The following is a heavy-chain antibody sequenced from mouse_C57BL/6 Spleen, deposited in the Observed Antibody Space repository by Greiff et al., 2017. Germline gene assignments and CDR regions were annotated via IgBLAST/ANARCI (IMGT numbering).Heavy chain of an antibody. J-gene: IGHJ2*01. Sequence: VKLQQPGAELVRPGSSVKLSCKASGYTFTSYWMHWVKQRPIQGLEWIGNIDPSDSETHSNQKFKDKATLTVDKSSSTAYMQLSSLTSEDAAVYCCARGGYFCDYWGQGTTLTVSS. CDR3: ARGGYFCDY. CDR1: GYTFTSYW. V-gene: IGHV1-52*01. CDR2: IDPSDSET.